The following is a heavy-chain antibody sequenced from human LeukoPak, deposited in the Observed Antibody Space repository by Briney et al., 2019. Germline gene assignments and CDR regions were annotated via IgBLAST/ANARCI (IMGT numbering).Heavy chain of an antibody. V-gene: IGHV1-69*05. Sequence: SVKVSCKASGGTFSSYAISWVRQAPGQGLEWMGGIIPIFGTANYAQKFQGRVTMTTDTSTSTAYMELRSLRSDDTAVYYCARMYYYDSSGSTPDAFDIWGQGTMVTVSS. J-gene: IGHJ3*02. CDR2: IIPIFGTA. CDR3: ARMYYYDSSGSTPDAFDI. CDR1: GGTFSSYA. D-gene: IGHD3-22*01.